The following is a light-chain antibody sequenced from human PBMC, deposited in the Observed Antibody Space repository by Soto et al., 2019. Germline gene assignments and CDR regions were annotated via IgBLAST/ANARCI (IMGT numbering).Light chain of an antibody. CDR1: QSIDNY. V-gene: IGKV1-39*01. J-gene: IGKJ4*01. CDR2: GTS. Sequence: DIQMTQSPSSLSASVGDRVTITCRASQSIDNYLNWYQHKPGEAPKLLIYGTSTLQTGVPLRFSGSGSGTDFTLTISSLQAEDFATYFCQESYTSPAVSVGGGTKVDIK. CDR3: QESYTSPAVS.